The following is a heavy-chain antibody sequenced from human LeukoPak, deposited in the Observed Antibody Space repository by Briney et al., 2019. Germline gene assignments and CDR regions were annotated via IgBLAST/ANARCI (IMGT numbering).Heavy chain of an antibody. D-gene: IGHD1-26*01. V-gene: IGHV3-43*02. J-gene: IGHJ4*02. Sequence: PGGSLTLSCAASGFTFGDYDMHWLRQAPGKGLEWVYLIRADGATTRYTDSVKDRFTISRDNSKDSLYLQMNSLRTEDTALCYCARDNTGSYEYWGQGTLVTVSP. CDR2: IRADGATT. CDR3: ARDNTGSYEY. CDR1: GFTFGDYD.